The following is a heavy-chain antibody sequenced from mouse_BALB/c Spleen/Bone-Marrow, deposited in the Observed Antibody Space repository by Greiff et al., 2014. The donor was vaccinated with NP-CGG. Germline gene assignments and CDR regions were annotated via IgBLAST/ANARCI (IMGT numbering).Heavy chain of an antibody. Sequence: DVQLQESGGGLVKPGGSLKLSCAASGFTFSSHTMSWVRQTPEKRLEWVATISSGGSYTYYPDSVKGRFTISRDNAKNTLYLQMSSLKSEDTAMYYCTRDPYYYGSSYAMDYWGQGTSVTVSS. V-gene: IGHV5-6-4*01. J-gene: IGHJ4*01. CDR1: GFTFSSHT. CDR3: TRDPYYYGSSYAMDY. CDR2: ISSGGSYT. D-gene: IGHD1-1*01.